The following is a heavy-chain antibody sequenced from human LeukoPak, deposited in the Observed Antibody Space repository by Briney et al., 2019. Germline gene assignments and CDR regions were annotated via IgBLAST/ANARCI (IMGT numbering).Heavy chain of an antibody. CDR2: IIPIFGTA. Sequence: SVKVSCKASGGTFSSYAISWVRQAPGQGLEWMGGIIPIFGTANYAQKFQGRVTITTDESTGTAYMELSSLRSEDTAVYYCAREGGVHPYYDSNWFDPWGQGTLVTVSS. CDR1: GGTFSSYA. CDR3: AREGGVHPYYDSNWFDP. D-gene: IGHD3-22*01. V-gene: IGHV1-69*05. J-gene: IGHJ5*02.